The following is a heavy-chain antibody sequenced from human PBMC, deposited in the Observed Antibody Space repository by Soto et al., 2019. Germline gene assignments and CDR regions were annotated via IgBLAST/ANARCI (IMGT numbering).Heavy chain of an antibody. CDR1: GGSISSSSYY. CDR2: IYYSGST. J-gene: IGHJ6*02. Sequence: SETLSLTCTVSGGSISSSSYYWGWIRQPPGKGLEWIGSIYYSGSTYYNPSLKSRLTISVDTSKNTLYLQMNSLRAEDTAVYYCAKDSTTMVRGVIIDRYYYYGMDVWGQGTTVTVSS. V-gene: IGHV4-39*02. D-gene: IGHD3-10*01. CDR3: AKDSTTMVRGVIIDRYYYYGMDV.